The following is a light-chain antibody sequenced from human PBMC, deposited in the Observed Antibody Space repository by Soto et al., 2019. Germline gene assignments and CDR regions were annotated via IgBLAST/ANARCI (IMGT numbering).Light chain of an antibody. CDR1: QSVLYISNNY. CDR2: TAS. J-gene: IGKJ4*01. V-gene: IGKV4-1*01. Sequence: DIVMTQSPDSLAVSLGERATINCKSSQSVLYISNNYLAWSQQTPGKVPKLLIYTASTLQSGVPSRFSGSGSGTDFTLTISSLQPEDFATYYCQQANSFPLSCGGGTKGDIK. CDR3: QQANSFPLS.